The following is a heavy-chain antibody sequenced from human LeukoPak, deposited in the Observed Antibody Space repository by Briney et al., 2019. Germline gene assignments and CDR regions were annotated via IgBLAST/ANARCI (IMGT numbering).Heavy chain of an antibody. J-gene: IGHJ4*02. V-gene: IGHV4-34*01. CDR1: GGSFSGYY. CDR2: INHSGST. Sequence: SETLSLTCAVYGGSFSGYYWSWIRQPPGKGLEWIGEINHSGSTNYNPSLKSRVTISVDTSKNQFSLKLSSVTAADTAVYYCARGRTRPYYYDSSGYPGEFDYWGQGTLVTVSS. D-gene: IGHD3-22*01. CDR3: ARGRTRPYYYDSSGYPGEFDY.